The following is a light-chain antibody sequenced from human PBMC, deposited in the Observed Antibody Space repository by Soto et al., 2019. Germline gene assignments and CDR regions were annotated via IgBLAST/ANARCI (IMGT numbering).Light chain of an antibody. V-gene: IGLV3-25*03. J-gene: IGLJ1*01. CDR3: QSADSSGTWV. CDR1: ALPKQY. Sequence: SYELTQPPSVSVSPGQTARITCSGDALPKQYAYWYQQKPGQAPVLVIYKDSARPSGIPERFSGSSSGTTVTLTISGVQAEDEADYYCQSADSSGTWVFGTGTKLTAL. CDR2: KDS.